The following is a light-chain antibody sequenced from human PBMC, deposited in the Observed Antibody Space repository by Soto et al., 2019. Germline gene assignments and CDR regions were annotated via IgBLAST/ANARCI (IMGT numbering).Light chain of an antibody. CDR3: HQRQSWPRT. CDR2: PTS. J-gene: IGKJ1*01. Sequence: EIVLTQSQATLSSFPCDRVTLSFRASQYINTRLAWYQHRPGQAPRLLIYPTSIRAAGIPARFSASGSGTDFTLTISDVQPEDFALYYCHQRQSWPRTFGQGTKVDIK. V-gene: IGKV3-11*01. CDR1: QYINTR.